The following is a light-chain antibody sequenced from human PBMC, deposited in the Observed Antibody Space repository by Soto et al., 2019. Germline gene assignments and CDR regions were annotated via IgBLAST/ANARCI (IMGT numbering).Light chain of an antibody. V-gene: IGKV1-9*01. CDR3: QQLRLYPST. CDR1: QDIAIY. J-gene: IGKJ4*01. CDR2: AAS. Sequence: DIQLTQSPSVLSASVGDTVTITCRASQDIAIYLAWYQQKPGEAPKLLIYAASTLYGGVPSRFSGSGSGTDFALTITSLQAEDFATYYCQQLRLYPSTFGGGTKVDIK.